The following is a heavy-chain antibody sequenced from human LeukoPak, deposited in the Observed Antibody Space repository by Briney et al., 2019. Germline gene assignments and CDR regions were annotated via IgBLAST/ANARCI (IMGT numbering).Heavy chain of an antibody. Sequence: SETLSLTCTVSGGSISSYYWSWIRQPPGKGLEWIGYIYYSGSTNYNPSLKSRVTISVDTSKNQFSLKLSSVTAADTAVYYCARVGLRGGWFDPWGQGTLVTVSS. V-gene: IGHV4-59*01. CDR2: IYYSGST. CDR1: GGSISSYY. CDR3: ARVGLRGGWFDP. D-gene: IGHD3-10*01. J-gene: IGHJ5*02.